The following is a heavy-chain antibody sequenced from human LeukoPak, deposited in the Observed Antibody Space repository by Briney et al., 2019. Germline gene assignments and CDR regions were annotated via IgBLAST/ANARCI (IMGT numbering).Heavy chain of an antibody. D-gene: IGHD3-10*01. CDR2: IYYSGST. CDR1: GGSISSYY. J-gene: IGHJ5*02. Sequence: SETLTLTCTVSGGSISSYYWSWIRQPPGKGLEWIGSIYYSGSTNYNPSLKSRVTISVDTSKNQFSLKLSSVTAADTAVYYCARHSVGGSGSIGWFDPWGQGTLVTVSS. CDR3: ARHSVGGSGSIGWFDP. V-gene: IGHV4-59*08.